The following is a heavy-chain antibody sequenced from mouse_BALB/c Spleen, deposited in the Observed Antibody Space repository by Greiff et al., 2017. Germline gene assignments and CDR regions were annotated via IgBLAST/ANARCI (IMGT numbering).Heavy chain of an antibody. CDR1: GYTFTDYA. Sequence: QVQLQQSGAELVRPGVSVKISCKGSGYTFTDYAMHWVKQSHSKSLEWIGVISTYYGDASYNQKFKGKATMTVDKSSSTAYMELARLTSEDSAIYYCAREGGYDGYYFDYWGQGTTLTVSS. CDR3: AREGGYDGYYFDY. V-gene: IGHV1S137*01. D-gene: IGHD2-3*01. CDR2: ISTYYGDA. J-gene: IGHJ2*01.